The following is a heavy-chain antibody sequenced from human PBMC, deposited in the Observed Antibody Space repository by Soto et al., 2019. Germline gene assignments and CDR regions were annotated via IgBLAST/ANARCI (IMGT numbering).Heavy chain of an antibody. CDR1: GYTFTSYG. CDR2: ISAYNGNT. J-gene: IGHJ4*02. D-gene: IGHD2-15*01. V-gene: IGHV1-18*01. CDR3: ARVASEDIVVVVAATGPFDY. Sequence: QVQLVQSGAEVKKPGASVKVSCKASGYTFTSYGISWVRQAPGQGLEWMGWISAYNGNTNYAQKLQGRVTMTTDTSTSTAYMELRSLRSDDTAVYYCARVASEDIVVVVAATGPFDYLGQGTLVTVSS.